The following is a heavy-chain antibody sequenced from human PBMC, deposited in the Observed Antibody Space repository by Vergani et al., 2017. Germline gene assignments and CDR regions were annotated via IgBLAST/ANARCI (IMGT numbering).Heavy chain of an antibody. V-gene: IGHV4-38-2*02. CDR1: GYSISIAYF. Sequence: QVQLQESGPGLVKPSETLSLTCTVSGYSISIAYFWGWIRQPPGKGLEWIGSIYHSGSSFYTPSLKSRATISVHTSRNQFSLKLSSVTAADTAFYYCASDSGDYLTRDDYWGQGTLVTVSS. CDR2: IYHSGSS. D-gene: IGHD4-17*01. CDR3: ASDSGDYLTRDDY. J-gene: IGHJ4*02.